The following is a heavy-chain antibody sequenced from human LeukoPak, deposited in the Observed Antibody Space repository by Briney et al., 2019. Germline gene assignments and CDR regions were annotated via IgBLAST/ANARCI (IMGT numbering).Heavy chain of an antibody. D-gene: IGHD2-8*02. J-gene: IGHJ4*02. CDR3: ARGKSDYWTGGFDY. CDR1: GGTFSSYA. CDR2: IIPIFGTA. V-gene: IGHV1-69*13. Sequence: GASVKVSCKASGGTFSSYAISWVRQAPGQGLEWMGGIIPIFGTANYAQKFQGRVTITADESTSTAYMELSSLRSEDTAVYYCARGKSDYWTGGFDYWGQGTLATVSS.